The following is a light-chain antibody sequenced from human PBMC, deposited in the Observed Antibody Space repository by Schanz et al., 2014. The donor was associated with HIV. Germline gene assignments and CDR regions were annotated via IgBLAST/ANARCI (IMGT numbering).Light chain of an antibody. CDR2: GAS. V-gene: IGKV3-11*01. J-gene: IGKJ4*01. CDR3: QQGGSWPLT. Sequence: EIVLTQSPATLSLSPGERATLSCRASQSVSSYLAWYQQKPGQAPRLLIYGASTRATGIPARFSGSGSGTDFTLTINSLEPEDFALYYCQQGGSWPLTFGGGTTVEIK. CDR1: QSVSSY.